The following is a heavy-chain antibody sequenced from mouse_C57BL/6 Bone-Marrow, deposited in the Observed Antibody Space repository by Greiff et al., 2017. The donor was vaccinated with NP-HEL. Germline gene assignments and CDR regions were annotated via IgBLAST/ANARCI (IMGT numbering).Heavy chain of an antibody. J-gene: IGHJ2*01. CDR2: ISYDGSN. V-gene: IGHV3-6*01. CDR3: ARGKGFDY. CDR1: GYSITSGYY. Sequence: EESGPGLVKPSQSLSLTCSVTGYSITSGYYWNWIRQFPGNKLEWMGYISYDGSNNYNPSLKNRISITRDTSKNQFFLKLNSVTTEDTATYYCARGKGFDYWGQGTTLTVSS.